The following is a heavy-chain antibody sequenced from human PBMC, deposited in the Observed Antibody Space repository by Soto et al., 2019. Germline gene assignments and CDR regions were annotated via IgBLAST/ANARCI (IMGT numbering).Heavy chain of an antibody. J-gene: IGHJ6*02. CDR2: ISSSGSTI. CDR1: GFTFSDYY. D-gene: IGHD6-19*01. CDR3: ASSGWWNYYYYYGMDV. Sequence: QVQLVEPGGGLVKPGGSLRLSCAASGFTFSDYYMSWIRQAPGKGLEWVSYISSSGSTIYYADSVKGRFTISRDNAKNSLYLQMNSLGAEDTAVYYCASSGWWNYYYYYGMDVWGQGTTVTVSS. V-gene: IGHV3-11*01.